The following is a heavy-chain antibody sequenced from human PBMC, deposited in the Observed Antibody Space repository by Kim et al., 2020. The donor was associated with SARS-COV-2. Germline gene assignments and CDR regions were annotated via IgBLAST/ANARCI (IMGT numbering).Heavy chain of an antibody. D-gene: IGHD3-3*02. V-gene: IGHV3-9*01. CDR3: VKGVLAGGADV. Sequence: GGSLRLSCIASGFTFPDHAMHWVRQAPGKGLEWVSGIIWRSDATCGIGYADSVEGRFIISRDKANNSLYLQMNSLRPEDTAFYYCVKGVLAGGADVWGQGTAVIVSS. J-gene: IGHJ6*02. CDR1: GFTFPDHA. CDR2: IIWRSDATCGI.